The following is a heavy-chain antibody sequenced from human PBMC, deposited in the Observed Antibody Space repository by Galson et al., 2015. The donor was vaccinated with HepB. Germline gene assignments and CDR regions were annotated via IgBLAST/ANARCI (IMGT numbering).Heavy chain of an antibody. Sequence: SLRLSCAASGFTFSSYSMNWVRQAPGKGLEWVSYISSSSSTIYYADSVKGRFTISRDNAKNSLYLQMNSLRDEDTAVYYCAREGEWELLSHFDYWGQGTLVTVSS. D-gene: IGHD1-26*01. CDR1: GFTFSSYS. V-gene: IGHV3-48*02. CDR3: AREGEWELLSHFDY. CDR2: ISSSSSTI. J-gene: IGHJ4*02.